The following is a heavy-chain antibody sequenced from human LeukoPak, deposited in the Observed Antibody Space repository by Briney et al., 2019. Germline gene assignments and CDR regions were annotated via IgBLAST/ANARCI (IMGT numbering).Heavy chain of an antibody. D-gene: IGHD3-22*01. CDR2: IHTSGST. CDR3: ARDKYYYDSSGYYYFDY. V-gene: IGHV4-4*07. J-gene: IGHJ4*02. CDR1: GGSISSYY. Sequence: SETLSLTCTVSGGSISSYYWSWIRQPAGKGLEWIGRIHTSGSTKYNPSLKNRVTMSGDTSKNQFLLKLTSVTAADTAVYYCARDKYYYDSSGYYYFDYWGQGTLVTVSS.